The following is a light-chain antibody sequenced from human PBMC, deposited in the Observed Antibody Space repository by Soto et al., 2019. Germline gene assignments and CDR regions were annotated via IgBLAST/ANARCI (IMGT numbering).Light chain of an antibody. CDR1: QSISNL. V-gene: IGKV1-5*01. CDR3: QQANSFPIT. Sequence: DIQMTQSPSTLSASVGDGVTITCRASQSISNLLAWYQQRPGKAPKYLIYDASTLDSGAPSRFSGSGSGTDFTLTISSLQPEDFATYYCQQANSFPITFGQGTRLEIK. J-gene: IGKJ5*01. CDR2: DAS.